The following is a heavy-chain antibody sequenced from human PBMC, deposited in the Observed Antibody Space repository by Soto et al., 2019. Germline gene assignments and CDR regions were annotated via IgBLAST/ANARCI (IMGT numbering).Heavy chain of an antibody. CDR2: ISYDGSNK. Sequence: GGSLRLSCASSGCTFSSYGMHWVRQAPGKGLEWVAVISYDGSNKYYADSVKGRFTISRDNSKNTLYLQMNSLRAEDTAVYYCAKDFMNVSGDFWSGYVTRYYYYYMDVWGKGTTVTVSS. D-gene: IGHD3-3*01. J-gene: IGHJ6*03. V-gene: IGHV3-30*18. CDR1: GCTFSSYG. CDR3: AKDFMNVSGDFWSGYVTRYYYYYMDV.